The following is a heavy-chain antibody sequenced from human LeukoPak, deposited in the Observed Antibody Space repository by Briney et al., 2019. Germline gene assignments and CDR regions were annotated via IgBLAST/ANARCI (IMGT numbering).Heavy chain of an antibody. CDR1: GVSISSGDYY. Sequence: PSQTLCLTCAVSGVSISSGDYYWSWVRQHPGKGLEWIGYIYYSGNTYYNPSLKSRVAISLDTSQNQFSLKLSSVTAADTAVSYCAYTSGYDYWYFDLWGRGTLVTVSS. J-gene: IGHJ2*01. CDR2: IYYSGNT. D-gene: IGHD5-12*01. V-gene: IGHV4-31*02. CDR3: AYTSGYDYWYFDL.